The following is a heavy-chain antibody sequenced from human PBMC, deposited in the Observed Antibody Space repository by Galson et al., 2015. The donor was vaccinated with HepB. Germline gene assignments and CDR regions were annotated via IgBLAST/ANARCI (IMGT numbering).Heavy chain of an antibody. D-gene: IGHD2-2*01. CDR1: GFTFSSYS. Sequence: SLRLSCAASGFTFSSYSMNWVRQAPGKGLEWVSSISSSSSYIYYADSVKGRFTISRDNAKNSLYLQMNSLRAEDTAVYYCARPRTQLLRGRFYYYYGMDVWGQGTTVTVSS. V-gene: IGHV3-21*01. CDR2: ISSSSSYI. J-gene: IGHJ6*02. CDR3: ARPRTQLLRGRFYYYYGMDV.